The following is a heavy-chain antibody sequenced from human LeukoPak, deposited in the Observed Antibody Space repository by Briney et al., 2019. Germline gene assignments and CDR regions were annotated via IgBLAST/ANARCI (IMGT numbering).Heavy chain of an antibody. D-gene: IGHD3-22*01. CDR2: IYTSGST. V-gene: IGHV4-59*10. CDR1: GGSFSGYY. Sequence: SETLSLTCAVYGGSFSGYYWSWIRQPAGKGLEWIGRIYTSGSTNYNPSLKSRVTISVDTSKNQFSLKLSSVTAADTAVYYCARAGGKYYDSSGYYYVSYFDYWGQGTLVTVSS. J-gene: IGHJ4*02. CDR3: ARAGGKYYDSSGYYYVSYFDY.